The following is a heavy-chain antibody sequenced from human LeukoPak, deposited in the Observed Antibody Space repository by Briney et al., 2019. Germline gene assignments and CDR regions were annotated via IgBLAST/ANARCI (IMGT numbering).Heavy chain of an antibody. CDR3: ARAPGVWWLRGGGGAYYFDY. Sequence: PSETLSLTCTVSGGSISSSSYYWGWIRQPPGKGLEWIGSIYYSGSTYYNPSLKSRVTISVDTSKNQFSLKLSSVTAADTAVYYCARAPGVWWLRGGGGAYYFDYWGQGTLVTVSS. V-gene: IGHV4-39*01. CDR1: GGSISSSSYY. CDR2: IYYSGST. D-gene: IGHD5-12*01. J-gene: IGHJ4*02.